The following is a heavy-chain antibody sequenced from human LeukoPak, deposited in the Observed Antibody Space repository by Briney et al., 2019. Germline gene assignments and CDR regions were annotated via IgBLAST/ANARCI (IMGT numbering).Heavy chain of an antibody. CDR3: ARDPWVAARPRDYFDC. D-gene: IGHD6-6*01. CDR1: GFTFSSYG. J-gene: IGHJ4*02. CDR2: IWYDGSNK. V-gene: IGHV3-33*01. Sequence: GRSLRLSCAASGFTFSSYGMHWVRQAPGKGLEWVAVIWYDGSNKYYADSVKGRFTISRDNSKNTLYLQMNSLRAEDTAVYYCARDPWVAARPRDYFDCWGQGTLVTVSS.